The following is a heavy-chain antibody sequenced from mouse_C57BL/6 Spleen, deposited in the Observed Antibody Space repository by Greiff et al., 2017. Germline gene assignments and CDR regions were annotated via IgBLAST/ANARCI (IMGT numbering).Heavy chain of an antibody. Sequence: VQLQQSGAELVKPGASVKISCKASGYAFSSYWMNWVKQRPGKGLEWIGQIYPGDGDTNYNGKFKGKATLTADKSSSTAYMQLSSLTSEDSAVYFCAREGPYSNYVAWFAYWGQGTLVTVSA. D-gene: IGHD2-5*01. CDR1: GYAFSSYW. CDR3: AREGPYSNYVAWFAY. J-gene: IGHJ3*01. V-gene: IGHV1-80*01. CDR2: IYPGDGDT.